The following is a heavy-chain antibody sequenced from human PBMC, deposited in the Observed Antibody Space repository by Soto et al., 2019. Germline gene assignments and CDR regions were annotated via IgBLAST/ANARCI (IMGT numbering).Heavy chain of an antibody. CDR2: IRDRTNGYAT. CDR1: GFSISGSG. J-gene: IGHJ3*02. CDR3: TRVDAPGDHAFDI. Sequence: EVQLVESGGGLVQPGGSLRLSCAASGFSISGSGIHWVRQASGKGLEWVARIRDRTNGYATGFAASVQGRFSISRDDSKNTAFLQMNSLNAEDTAVYYCTRVDAPGDHAFDIWGQGTMVTVSS. V-gene: IGHV3-73*01.